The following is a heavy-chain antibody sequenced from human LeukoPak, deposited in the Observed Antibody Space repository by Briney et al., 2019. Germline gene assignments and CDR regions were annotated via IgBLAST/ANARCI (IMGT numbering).Heavy chain of an antibody. V-gene: IGHV3-30*03. D-gene: IGHD6-13*01. CDR3: ARGGYSSSWYVKGYYYGMDV. Sequence: GGSLRLSCAASGFTFSSYGMHWVRQAPGKGLEWVAVISYDGSNKYYADSVKGRFTISRDNSKNTLYLQMNSLRAEDTAVYYCARGGYSSSWYVKGYYYGMDVWGQGTTVTVSS. CDR2: ISYDGSNK. J-gene: IGHJ6*02. CDR1: GFTFSSYG.